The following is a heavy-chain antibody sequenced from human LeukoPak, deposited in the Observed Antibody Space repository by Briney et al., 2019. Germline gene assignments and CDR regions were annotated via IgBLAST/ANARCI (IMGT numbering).Heavy chain of an antibody. V-gene: IGHV3-9*01. CDR3: AKAIYGGNSGFDY. D-gene: IGHD4-23*01. Sequence: GGSLRLSCAASGFTFDDYAMHWVRQAPGKGLEWVSGISWNSGSIGYADSVKGRFTISRDNAKSSLYLQMNSLRAEDTALYYCAKAIYGGNSGFDYWGQGTLVTVSS. CDR2: ISWNSGSI. J-gene: IGHJ4*02. CDR1: GFTFDDYA.